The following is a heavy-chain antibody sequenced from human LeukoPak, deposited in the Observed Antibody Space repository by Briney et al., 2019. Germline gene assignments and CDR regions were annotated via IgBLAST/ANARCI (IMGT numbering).Heavy chain of an antibody. V-gene: IGHV3-30*04. CDR3: ARGRFYSWELRGAFDV. D-gene: IGHD1-26*01. Sequence: GRSLRLSCAASGFTFSSYTMHWVRQAPGKGLEWVALISYDDGNKYYADSVKGRFTISRDNPANTLYLQMNSLRADDTAVYYCARGRFYSWELRGAFDVWGQGTMVTVSS. CDR1: GFTFSSYT. J-gene: IGHJ3*01. CDR2: ISYDDGNK.